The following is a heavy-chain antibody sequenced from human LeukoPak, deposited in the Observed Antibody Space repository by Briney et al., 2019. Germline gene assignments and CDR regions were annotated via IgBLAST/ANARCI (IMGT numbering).Heavy chain of an antibody. CDR3: AKDSSSGYYRHLDY. Sequence: GGSLRLSCVASGFTFHDYGIHWVRQAPGKGLEWVSCISWNSRSIGYADSVKGRFTFSRDNAKNSLYLQMNSLRVEDTAFYYCAKDSSSGYYRHLDYWGQGIQVTVSS. CDR2: ISWNSRSI. V-gene: IGHV3-9*01. J-gene: IGHJ4*02. CDR1: GFTFHDYG. D-gene: IGHD3-22*01.